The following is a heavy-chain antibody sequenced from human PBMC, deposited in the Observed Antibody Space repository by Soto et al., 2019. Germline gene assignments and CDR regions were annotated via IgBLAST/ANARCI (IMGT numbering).Heavy chain of an antibody. V-gene: IGHV1-18*04. Sequence: QVQLVQSGAEVKKPGASVKVSCKASGYTFTSYGISWVRQAPGQGLEWMGWISAYNGNTNYAQKLQGRVTMTTDTATSRAYMDLRSLRSDDTGVYYCARDLKYGSGRQYYYGMDVWGQGTTVTVSS. CDR3: ARDLKYGSGRQYYYGMDV. J-gene: IGHJ6*02. D-gene: IGHD3-10*01. CDR1: GYTFTSYG. CDR2: ISAYNGNT.